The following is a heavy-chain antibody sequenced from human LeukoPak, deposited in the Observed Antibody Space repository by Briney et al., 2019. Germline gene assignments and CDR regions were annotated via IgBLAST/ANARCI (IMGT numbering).Heavy chain of an antibody. J-gene: IGHJ4*02. CDR1: GFTFSSYS. V-gene: IGHV3-48*01. D-gene: IGHD6-13*01. Sequence: GGSLRLSCAASGFTFSSYSMNWVRQPPGKGLEWVSYISSGSSAIYYADSVKGRFTISRDNAKNSLYLQMNSLRAEDTAVYYCARDSRQQLPHWGQGTLVTVSS. CDR3: ARDSRQQLPH. CDR2: ISSGSSAI.